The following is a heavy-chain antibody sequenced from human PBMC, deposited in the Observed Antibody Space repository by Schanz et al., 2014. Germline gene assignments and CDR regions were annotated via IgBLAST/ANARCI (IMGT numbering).Heavy chain of an antibody. J-gene: IGHJ4*02. CDR3: AKGRMTATNFFDS. CDR1: GFIFSVYN. Sequence: EVQLVESGGGLVQPGGSLRLSCAASGFIFSVYNMNWVRQAPGKGLEWVSYISYDSTIIHYADSVKGRFTISRDNAKNALYLQMNSLRAEDTAVYYCAKGRMTATNFFDSWGQGTLVTVS. CDR2: ISYDSTII. D-gene: IGHD1-7*01. V-gene: IGHV3-48*04.